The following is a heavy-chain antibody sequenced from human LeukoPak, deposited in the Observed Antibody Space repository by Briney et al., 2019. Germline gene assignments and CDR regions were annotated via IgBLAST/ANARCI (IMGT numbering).Heavy chain of an antibody. D-gene: IGHD4-17*01. CDR1: GFTFSTYG. CDR2: IWYDGSNK. V-gene: IGHV3-33*01. CDR3: ARGGRTTWHGMDV. Sequence: GGSLRLSCEASGFTFSTYGMHWVRQAPGKGLEWVAVIWYDGSNKNYADSVKGRFTISRDNSKNTLYLQMNSLRAEDAAVYYCARGGRTTWHGMDVWGQGTTVTVSS. J-gene: IGHJ6*02.